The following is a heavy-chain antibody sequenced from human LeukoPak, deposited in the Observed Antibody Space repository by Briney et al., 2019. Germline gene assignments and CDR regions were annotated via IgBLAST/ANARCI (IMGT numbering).Heavy chain of an antibody. Sequence: ASVKVSCKASGYTFTSYGISWVRQAPGQGLEWMGWISAYNGNTNYAQKLQGRVTMTSDTSTSTAYMELRSLRSDDTAVYYCARDLRVRGVSPNGYWGQGTLVTVSS. J-gene: IGHJ4*02. D-gene: IGHD3-10*01. CDR2: ISAYNGNT. CDR3: ARDLRVRGVSPNGY. V-gene: IGHV1-18*01. CDR1: GYTFTSYG.